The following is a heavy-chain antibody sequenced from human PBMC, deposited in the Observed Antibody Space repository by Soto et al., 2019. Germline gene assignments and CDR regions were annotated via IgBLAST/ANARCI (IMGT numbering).Heavy chain of an antibody. D-gene: IGHD2-2*01. CDR3: AGGNDAVVQAGRRENHYYYRMDV. V-gene: IGHV3-7*03. CDR1: GFTFSNYW. CDR2: IQEYGNGK. J-gene: IGHJ6*02. Sequence: PGRSRRRSWSAAGFTFSNYWMNWVRQAPVKGLEWVANIQEYGNGKNYVDSVKGRFTIFRDNAQNSLLLQMNSLKTEDTAVYYCAGGNDAVVQAGRRENHYYYRMDVWGQGTTVTVSS.